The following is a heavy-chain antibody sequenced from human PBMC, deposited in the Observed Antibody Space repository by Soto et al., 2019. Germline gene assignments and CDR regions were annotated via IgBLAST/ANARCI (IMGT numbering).Heavy chain of an antibody. Sequence: SETLSLTCAVSGGSISSSNWWSWVRQPPGKGLEWIGEIYYSGSTNYNPSLKSRVTISVDTSKNQFSLKLSSVTAADTAVYYCAGLARDMFDYWGQGTLVTVSS. V-gene: IGHV4-4*02. CDR1: GGSISSSNW. D-gene: IGHD2-15*01. CDR2: IYYSGST. CDR3: AGLARDMFDY. J-gene: IGHJ4*02.